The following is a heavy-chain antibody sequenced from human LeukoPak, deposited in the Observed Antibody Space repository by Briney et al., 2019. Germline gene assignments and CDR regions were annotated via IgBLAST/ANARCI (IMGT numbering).Heavy chain of an antibody. CDR3: ARGEDSSSWYDY. CDR1: GGSLSSYY. CDR2: IYYSGST. J-gene: IGHJ4*02. Sequence: KTSETLSLTCTVPGGSLSSYYWSWIRHPPAKGLQWIGYIYYSGSTNYNPSLKSRVTISVDTSKNQFSLKLSSVTAADTAVYYCARGEDSSSWYDYWGQGTLVTVSS. D-gene: IGHD6-13*01. V-gene: IGHV4-59*01.